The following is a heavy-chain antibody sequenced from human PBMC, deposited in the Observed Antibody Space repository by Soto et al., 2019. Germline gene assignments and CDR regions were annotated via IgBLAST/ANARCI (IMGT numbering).Heavy chain of an antibody. Sequence: QVQLVESGGGVVQPGRSLRLSCAASGFTFSSYGMHWVRQAPGKGLEWVAVISYDGSNKYYADSVKGRFTISRDNSKNTLYLQMNSRRAEDTAVYYCPKDRRPNYYYGMDVWGQGTTVTVSS. CDR2: ISYDGSNK. D-gene: IGHD6-25*01. V-gene: IGHV3-30*18. CDR3: PKDRRPNYYYGMDV. CDR1: GFTFSSYG. J-gene: IGHJ6*02.